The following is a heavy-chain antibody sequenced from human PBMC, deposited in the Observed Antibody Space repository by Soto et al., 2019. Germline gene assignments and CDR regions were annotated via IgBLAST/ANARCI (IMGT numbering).Heavy chain of an antibody. CDR2: ISDRGGIT. CDR1: GFTFSSST. Sequence: EVQLLESGGGLVQPGGSLRLSFAASGFTFSSSTMSWIRQAPGKGLEWVSSISDRGGITYSADSVKGRFTISRDNSKNPLYLQMNSLSTEDTAVYYCAKPTQWLVIGQFDYWGQGTRVTVSS. CDR3: AKPTQWLVIGQFDY. J-gene: IGHJ4*02. V-gene: IGHV3-23*01. D-gene: IGHD6-19*01.